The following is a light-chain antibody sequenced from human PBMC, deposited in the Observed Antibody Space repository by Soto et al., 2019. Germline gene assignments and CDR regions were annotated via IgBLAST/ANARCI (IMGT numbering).Light chain of an antibody. V-gene: IGLV2-14*01. CDR3: SSYTSSSSNV. J-gene: IGLJ1*01. CDR1: SSDVSGYNY. CDR2: DVS. Sequence: QSALTQPASVSGSPGQSITISCTGTSSDVSGYNYVSWNQQYPGKAPKLMIFDVSYRHSGVSNRFSGSKSGNTASLTISWLQAEDEADYYCSSYTSSSSNVFGTGTKVTVL.